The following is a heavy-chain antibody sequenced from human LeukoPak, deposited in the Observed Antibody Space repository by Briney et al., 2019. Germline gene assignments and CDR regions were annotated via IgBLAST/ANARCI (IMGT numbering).Heavy chain of an antibody. CDR1: GGTFSSYA. Sequence: ASVKVSCKASGGTFSSYAISWVRQAPGQGLEWMGRIILIFGTANYAQKFQGRVTITTDESTSTAYMELSSLRSEDTAVYYCARDRANLHWFDPWGQGTLVTVSS. V-gene: IGHV1-69*05. CDR3: ARDRANLHWFDP. J-gene: IGHJ5*02. CDR2: IILIFGTA. D-gene: IGHD2-8*01.